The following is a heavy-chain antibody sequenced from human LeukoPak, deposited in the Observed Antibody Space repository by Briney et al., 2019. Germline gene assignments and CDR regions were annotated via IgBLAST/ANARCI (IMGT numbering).Heavy chain of an antibody. CDR2: IWYDGSNK. Sequence: PGGSLRLSCAASGFTFSSYGMHWVRQAPGKGLEWVAVIWYDGSNKYYADSVKGRFTISRDNSKNTLYLQMNGLRAEDTAVYYCARDLEYYDSSGYYDYWGQGTLVTVSS. CDR1: GFTFSSYG. V-gene: IGHV3-33*01. CDR3: ARDLEYYDSSGYYDY. J-gene: IGHJ4*02. D-gene: IGHD3-22*01.